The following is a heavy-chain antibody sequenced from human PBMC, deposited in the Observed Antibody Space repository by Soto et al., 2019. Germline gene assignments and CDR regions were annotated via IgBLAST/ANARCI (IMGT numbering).Heavy chain of an antibody. J-gene: IGHJ5*02. V-gene: IGHV3-23*01. D-gene: IGHD5-12*01. CDR1: GFTFSTYA. CDR2: LTGSGGST. CDR3: AKETDGSS. Sequence: GGSLRLSCAASGFTFSTYAMSWVRQAPGKGLEWVSTLTGSGGSTYYADSVKGRFTISRDNSKDTLHPQMNSLRADDTAVYYCAKETDGSSWGQGTQVTV.